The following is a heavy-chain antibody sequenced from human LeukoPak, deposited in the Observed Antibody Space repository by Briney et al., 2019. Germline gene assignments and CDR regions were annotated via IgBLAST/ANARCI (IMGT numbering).Heavy chain of an antibody. CDR1: GFTFSSYW. CDR2: INSDGSST. D-gene: IGHD3-9*01. CDR3: ARGFEGLRYFDWLSSTFDY. J-gene: IGHJ4*02. Sequence: GGSLRLSCAASGFTFSSYWMHWVRQVPGKGLVWVSRINSDGSSTSYADSVKGRFTISRDNAKNSLYLQMNSLRAEDTAVYYCARGFEGLRYFDWLSSTFDYWGPGTLVTVSS. V-gene: IGHV3-74*01.